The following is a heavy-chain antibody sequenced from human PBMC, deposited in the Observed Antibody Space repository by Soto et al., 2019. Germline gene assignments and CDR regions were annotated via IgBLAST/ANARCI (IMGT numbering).Heavy chain of an antibody. CDR1: GGTFSSYA. V-gene: IGHV1-69*11. Sequence: QVQLVQSGAEVKKPGSSVKVSCKASGGTFSSYAISWVRQAPGQGLEWLGGIIPILGTPNYAQKFQGRVTIPADESTSTAYMERSILRSEYTAVYYCASQWLPNYYDYGMDVWGQGTTVTVS. CDR3: ASQWLPNYYDYGMDV. J-gene: IGHJ6*02. D-gene: IGHD5-18*01. CDR2: IIPILGTP.